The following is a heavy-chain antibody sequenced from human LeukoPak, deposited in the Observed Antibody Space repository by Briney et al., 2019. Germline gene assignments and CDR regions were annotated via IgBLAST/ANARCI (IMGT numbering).Heavy chain of an antibody. V-gene: IGHV4-4*02. Sequence: SGTLSLTCAASGGSISSSNWWSWVRQSPGKGLEWIGEIHHSGSTNYNPSLKSRGTISVDSSKNQFSLRLSSVTAADTAVYYCARLESITLVRGLFPIDWGQGFLVTVSS. CDR1: GGSISSSNW. CDR2: IHHSGST. J-gene: IGHJ4*02. CDR3: ARLESITLVRGLFPID. D-gene: IGHD3-10*01.